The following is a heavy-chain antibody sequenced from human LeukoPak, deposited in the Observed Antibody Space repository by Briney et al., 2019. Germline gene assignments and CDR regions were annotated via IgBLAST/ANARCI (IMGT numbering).Heavy chain of an antibody. Sequence: GGSLRLSCAASGFTFSSYAMSWVRQAPGKGLEWVSAISGSGGSTYYADSVKGRFTISRDTSKNTLYLQMNSLRAEDTAVYYCAKAGEDIVVVPAAIHFDYWGQGTLVTVSS. CDR3: AKAGEDIVVVPAAIHFDY. CDR2: ISGSGGST. CDR1: GFTFSSYA. J-gene: IGHJ4*02. D-gene: IGHD2-2*01. V-gene: IGHV3-23*01.